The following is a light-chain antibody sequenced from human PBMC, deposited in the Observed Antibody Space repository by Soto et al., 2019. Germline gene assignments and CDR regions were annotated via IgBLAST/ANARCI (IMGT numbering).Light chain of an antibody. CDR3: QSYDRNLQWV. J-gene: IGLJ3*02. Sequence: QSVLTQPPSVSGAPGQRVAISCTGSSSNIGSPYDVHWYQQLPGKAPKLLIYGNTNRPSGVPDRFSGSKSGTSASLAITGLQAEDEADYYCQSYDRNLQWVFGGGTKLTVL. CDR2: GNT. V-gene: IGLV1-40*01. CDR1: SSNIGSPYD.